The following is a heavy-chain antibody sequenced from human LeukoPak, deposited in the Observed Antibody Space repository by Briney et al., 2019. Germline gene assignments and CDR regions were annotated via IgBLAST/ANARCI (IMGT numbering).Heavy chain of an antibody. CDR2: IIPIFGTA. Sequence: ASVKVSCKPSGGTFSSYAISWVRQAPGQGLEWMGGIIPIFGTANYAQKFQGRVTITADESTSTAYMELSSLRSEDTAMYYCARAPYSSGGSTNYYYYYYMDVWGKGTTVTVSS. D-gene: IGHD6-19*01. V-gene: IGHV1-69*13. J-gene: IGHJ6*03. CDR1: GGTFSSYA. CDR3: ARAPYSSGGSTNYYYYYYMDV.